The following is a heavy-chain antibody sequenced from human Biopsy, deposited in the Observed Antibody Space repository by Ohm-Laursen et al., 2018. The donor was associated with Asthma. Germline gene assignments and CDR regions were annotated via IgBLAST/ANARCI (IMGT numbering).Heavy chain of an antibody. V-gene: IGHV1-69*01. J-gene: IGHJ4*02. D-gene: IGHD2-2*01. CDR1: GGTFNTYV. CDR2: INSVFGTT. Sequence: GSSVKVSCKSLGGTFNTYVIGWVRQAPGQGLEWMGGINSVFGTTTYPQKFQDRVTITADGSTSTVYMELSSLRSEDTAVYYCARKAGSCISRTCYSLDFWGQGTLATVSS. CDR3: ARKAGSCISRTCYSLDF.